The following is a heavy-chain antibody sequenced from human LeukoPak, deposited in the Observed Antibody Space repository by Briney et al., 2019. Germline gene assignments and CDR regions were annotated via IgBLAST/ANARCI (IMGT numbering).Heavy chain of an antibody. Sequence: KPGESLKISCKGSGYSFTNYWIAWVRQVSGKGLEWMGIIYPGDSDTRYSPSFQGQVTISADKSISTAYLQWSSLKASDTAMYYCARLGSNYLFVDYWGQGTLVTVSS. D-gene: IGHD4-11*01. V-gene: IGHV5-51*01. CDR3: ARLGSNYLFVDY. CDR2: IYPGDSDT. J-gene: IGHJ4*02. CDR1: GYSFTNYW.